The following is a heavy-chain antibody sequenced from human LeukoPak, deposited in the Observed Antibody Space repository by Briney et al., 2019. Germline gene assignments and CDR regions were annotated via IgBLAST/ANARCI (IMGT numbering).Heavy chain of an antibody. V-gene: IGHV3-21*01. CDR2: ISSSSTYI. Sequence: GGSLRLSCAASGFTFSSYSMNWVRQAPGKGLEWVSYISSSSTYIYYADSGKGRFTISRDNAKNSLYLQMSSLRAEDTAVYYCARSQYDSSGYYPSYTDYWGQGTLVTVSS. J-gene: IGHJ4*02. CDR3: ARSQYDSSGYYPSYTDY. CDR1: GFTFSSYS. D-gene: IGHD3-22*01.